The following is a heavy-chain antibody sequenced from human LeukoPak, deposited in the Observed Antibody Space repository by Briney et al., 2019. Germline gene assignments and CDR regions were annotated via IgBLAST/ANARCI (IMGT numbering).Heavy chain of an antibody. J-gene: IGHJ6*02. Sequence: ASVKVSCKASGYTFTSYYMHWVRQATGQGLEWMGWMNPNSGNTGYAQKFQGRVTMTRNTSISTAYMELSSLRSEDTAVYYCARSPYYYYGMDVWGQGTTVTVSS. CDR1: GYTFTSYY. V-gene: IGHV1-8*02. CDR3: ARSPYYYYGMDV. CDR2: MNPNSGNT.